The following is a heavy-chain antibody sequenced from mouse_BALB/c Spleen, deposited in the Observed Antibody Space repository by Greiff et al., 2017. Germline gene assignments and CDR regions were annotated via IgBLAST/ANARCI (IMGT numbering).Heavy chain of an antibody. CDR3: TRGELGWFAY. CDR2: IDPSDSYT. V-gene: IGHV1S127*01. Sequence: QVHVKQPGAELVKPGASVKMSCKASGYTFTSYWMHWVKQRPGQGLEWIGVIDPSDSYTSYNQKFKGKATLTVDTSSSTAYMQLSSLTSEDSAVYYCTRGELGWFAYWGQGTLVTVSA. J-gene: IGHJ3*01. CDR1: GYTFTSYW.